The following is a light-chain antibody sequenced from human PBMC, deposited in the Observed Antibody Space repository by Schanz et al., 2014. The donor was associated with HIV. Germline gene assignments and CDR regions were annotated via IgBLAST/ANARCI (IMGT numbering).Light chain of an antibody. CDR2: GNN. CDR3: QSYDSSLSGSWV. Sequence: QSVLTQPPSVSGAPGQRVTISCTGSSSNIGAGYDVHWYKQLPETAPKLLMFGNNNRPSGVPDRYSGSKSDTSASLAITGLQPEDEADYYCQSYDSSLSGSWVFGGGTKLTVL. CDR1: SSNIGAGYD. V-gene: IGLV1-40*01. J-gene: IGLJ3*02.